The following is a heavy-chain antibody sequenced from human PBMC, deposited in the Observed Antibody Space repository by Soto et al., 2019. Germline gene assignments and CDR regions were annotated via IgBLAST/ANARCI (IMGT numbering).Heavy chain of an antibody. CDR2: IYNSGST. D-gene: IGHD6-13*01. V-gene: IGHV4-61*01. J-gene: IGHJ2*01. CDR3: ARGYRTSWYWFDL. CDR1: AGSVSGDTHY. Sequence: QAQLQESGPGPVKPSETLSLTCTVSAGSVSGDTHYWTWIRQPPGKGLEWIGNIYNSGSTNYNPALKSRVTVSVDTSKNQFSLKLGSVTAADTAVYYCARGYRTSWYWFDLWGRGTLVTVYS.